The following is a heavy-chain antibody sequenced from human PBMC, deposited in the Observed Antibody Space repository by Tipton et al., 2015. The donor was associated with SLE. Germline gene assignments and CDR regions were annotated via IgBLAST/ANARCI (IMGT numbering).Heavy chain of an antibody. Sequence: TLSLTCTVSGESISSSSYYWGWIRQPPGKGLEWIGSIYYSGSTYYNPSLKSRVTISVDTSKNQFSLKLSSVTAADTAVYYCARRIGDRFDYWGQGTLVTVSS. J-gene: IGHJ4*02. CDR1: GESISSSSYY. CDR3: ARRIGDRFDY. V-gene: IGHV4-39*07. D-gene: IGHD3-16*01. CDR2: IYYSGST.